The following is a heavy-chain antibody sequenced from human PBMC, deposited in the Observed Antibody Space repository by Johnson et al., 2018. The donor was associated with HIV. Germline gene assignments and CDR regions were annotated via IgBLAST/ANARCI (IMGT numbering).Heavy chain of an antibody. CDR1: GFTFSNYA. CDR3: ARASHSSGWVGRLGDAFDI. V-gene: IGHV3-23*04. J-gene: IGHJ3*02. CDR2: ISGDASST. D-gene: IGHD6-19*01. Sequence: EVQLVESGGGLVQPGGSLTLSCAASGFTFSNYAMSWVRRAPGKGLEWVSTISGDASSTYYADSVRGRFTLSRDNSKNTLYLQMNSLRAEDTAVYYCARASHSSGWVGRLGDAFDIWGQGTMVTVSS.